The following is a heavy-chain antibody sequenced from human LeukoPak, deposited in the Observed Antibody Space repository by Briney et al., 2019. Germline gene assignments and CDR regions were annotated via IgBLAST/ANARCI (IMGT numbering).Heavy chain of an antibody. V-gene: IGHV3-30*18. D-gene: IGHD6-19*01. CDR3: AKQPVEQWLVPLDY. J-gene: IGHJ4*02. Sequence: GGSLRLSCAASGFTFSSYGMHWVRQAPGKGLEWVAVISYDGSNKYYADSVKGRFTISRDNSKNTLYLQMNSLRAEDTAVYYCAKQPVEQWLVPLDYWGQGTLVTVSS. CDR2: ISYDGSNK. CDR1: GFTFSSYG.